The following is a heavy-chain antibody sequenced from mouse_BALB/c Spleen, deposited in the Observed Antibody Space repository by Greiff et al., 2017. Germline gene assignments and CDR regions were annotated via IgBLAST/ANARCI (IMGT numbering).Heavy chain of an antibody. V-gene: IGHV1-39*01. CDR2: IDPYYGGT. Sequence: EVKLQESGPELVKPGASVKISCKASGYSFTGYNMNWVKQSNGKSLEWIGNIDPYYGGTSYKQKFKGKATLTVDKSSSTAYMQLKSLTSEDSAVYYGARGDMGVRRHYFDYWGQGTTRTVSA. CDR3: ARGDMGVRRHYFDY. J-gene: IGHJ2*01. D-gene: IGHD2-14*01. CDR1: GYSFTGYN.